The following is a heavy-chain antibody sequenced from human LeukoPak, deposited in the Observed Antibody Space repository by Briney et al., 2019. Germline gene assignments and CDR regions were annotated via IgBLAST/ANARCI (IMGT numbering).Heavy chain of an antibody. CDR1: GFTFSSYA. V-gene: IGHV3-23*01. Sequence: GGSLRLSCAAYGFTFSSYAMSWVRQAPGKGLEWVSAISGSGGSTYYADSVKGRFTISRDNSKNTLYLQMNSLRAEDTAVYYCAKRPYCSGGSCYPFDYWGQGTLVTVSS. D-gene: IGHD2-15*01. CDR3: AKRPYCSGGSCYPFDY. J-gene: IGHJ4*02. CDR2: ISGSGGST.